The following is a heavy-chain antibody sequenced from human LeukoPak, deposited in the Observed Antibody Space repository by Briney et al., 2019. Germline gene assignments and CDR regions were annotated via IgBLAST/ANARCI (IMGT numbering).Heavy chain of an antibody. CDR2: IYYSGST. J-gene: IGHJ5*02. Sequence: SETLSLTCTVSGYSISSGYYWSWIRQPPGKGLEWIGYIYYSGSTNYNPSLKSRVTISVDTSKNQFSLKLSSVTAADTAVYYCASGRGSTSWFDPWGQGTLVTVSS. CDR3: ASGRGSTSWFDP. D-gene: IGHD1-1*01. CDR1: GYSISSGYY. V-gene: IGHV4-61*01.